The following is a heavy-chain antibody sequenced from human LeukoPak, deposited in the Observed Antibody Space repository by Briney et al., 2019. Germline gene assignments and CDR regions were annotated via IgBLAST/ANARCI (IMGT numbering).Heavy chain of an antibody. CDR1: GGSISNYY. V-gene: IGHV4-59*01. CDR2: IYQSGST. CDR3: ARRTSGYRYYYYMDV. D-gene: IGHD3-3*01. J-gene: IGHJ6*03. Sequence: SETLSLTCTVSGGSISNYYWSWIRQPPGKGLEWIGYIYQSGSTNYNPSLKSRVTISVDTSKNQFSLKLSSVTAADTAVYYCARRTSGYRYYYYMDVWGKGTTVTVSS.